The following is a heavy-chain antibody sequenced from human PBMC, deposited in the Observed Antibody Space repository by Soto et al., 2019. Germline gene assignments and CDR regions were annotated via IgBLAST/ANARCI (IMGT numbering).Heavy chain of an antibody. Sequence: SETLSLTCTVSGDSVSRSRYYWGWIRQSPGKGLEWIGSIYYSGSTYYNPSLKSRVSLSIDTSKNQFSLKVNSMTAADTAIYYGATEGGIVDANWCGPWGQGTPVTVS. CDR2: IYYSGST. CDR1: GDSVSRSRYY. J-gene: IGHJ5*02. V-gene: IGHV4-39*02. CDR3: ATEGGIVDANWCGP. D-gene: IGHD1-26*01.